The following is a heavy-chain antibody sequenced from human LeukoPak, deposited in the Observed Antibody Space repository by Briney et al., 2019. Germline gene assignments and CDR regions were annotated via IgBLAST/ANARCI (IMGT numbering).Heavy chain of an antibody. CDR3: ARILRYFDPPELDYYMDV. CDR2: IYYSGCT. J-gene: IGHJ6*03. Sequence: SQTLSLTCTVSGGSISSGGYYWSWIRQPPGKGLEWIGYIYYSGCTNYNPSLKSRVTMSVDTSKNQFSLKLSSVTALDTAVYYCARILRYFDPPELDYYMDVWGKGTTVTVSS. CDR1: GGSISSGGYY. V-gene: IGHV4-61*08. D-gene: IGHD3-9*01.